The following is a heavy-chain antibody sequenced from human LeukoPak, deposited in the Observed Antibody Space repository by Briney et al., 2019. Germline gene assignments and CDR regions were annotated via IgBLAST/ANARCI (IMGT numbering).Heavy chain of an antibody. V-gene: IGHV3-72*01. J-gene: IGHJ4*02. Sequence: GGSLRLSCAVSGFTFSDYYIDWVRQAPGKGLEWIGRIRNKVYSYTTEYAASVKGRFTVSRDDSQNSLYLHMTTLKAEDTAVYFCTSSSSSGVAHFDHWGQGTLVIVSS. D-gene: IGHD3-10*01. CDR1: GFTFSDYY. CDR2: IRNKVYSYTT. CDR3: TSSSSSGVAHFDH.